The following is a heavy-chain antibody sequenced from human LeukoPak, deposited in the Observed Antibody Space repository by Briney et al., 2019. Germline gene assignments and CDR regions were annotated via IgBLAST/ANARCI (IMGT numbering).Heavy chain of an antibody. CDR2: ISGSGGST. Sequence: PGGSLRLSCAASGFTFSGYAMSWVRQAPGKGLEWVSAISGSGGSTYYADSVKGRFTISRDNSKNTLYLQMNSLRAEDTAVYYCAKDVRGGWYGDFDYWGQGTLVTVSS. V-gene: IGHV3-23*01. D-gene: IGHD6-19*01. CDR3: AKDVRGGWYGDFDY. J-gene: IGHJ4*02. CDR1: GFTFSGYA.